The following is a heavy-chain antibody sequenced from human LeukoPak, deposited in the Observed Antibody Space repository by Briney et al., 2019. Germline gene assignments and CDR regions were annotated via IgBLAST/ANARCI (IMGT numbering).Heavy chain of an antibody. CDR2: ISYDGSNK. CDR1: GFTFSSYG. Sequence: GRSLRLSCAASGFTFSSYGMHWVRQAPGKGREWGAVISYDGSNKYYADSVKGRFTISRDNSKNTLYLQMNSLRAEDTAVYYCAKLIPAYYDFWSGNFDYWGQGTLVTVSS. D-gene: IGHD3-3*01. V-gene: IGHV3-30*18. CDR3: AKLIPAYYDFWSGNFDY. J-gene: IGHJ4*02.